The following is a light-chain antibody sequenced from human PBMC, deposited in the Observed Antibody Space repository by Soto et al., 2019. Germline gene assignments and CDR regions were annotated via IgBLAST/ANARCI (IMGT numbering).Light chain of an antibody. Sequence: EIVMTQSPATLSVSPGERATLSCRASQDIRTNLAWYQQKPGQAPRLLIYDASTRATGVPARFSGSGSGTDFTLTISRLEPEDFAVYYCQHYGSLVLTFGGGTKVEIK. CDR2: DAS. CDR3: QHYGSLVLT. CDR1: QDIRTN. V-gene: IGKV3-15*01. J-gene: IGKJ4*01.